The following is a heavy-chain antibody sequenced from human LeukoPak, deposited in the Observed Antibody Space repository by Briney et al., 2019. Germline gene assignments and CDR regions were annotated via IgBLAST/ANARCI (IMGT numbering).Heavy chain of an antibody. V-gene: IGHV4-30-4*01. D-gene: IGHD2-2*01. J-gene: IGHJ6*02. CDR1: GGSISSGDYY. CDR3: ARGGCSSTSCSPRDYYYGMDV. Sequence: SETLSLTCTVSGGSISSGDYYWSWTRQPPGKGLEWIGYIYYSGSTYYNPSLKSRVTISVDTSKNQFSLKLSSVTAADTAVYYCARGGCSSTSCSPRDYYYGMDVWGQGTTVTVSS. CDR2: IYYSGST.